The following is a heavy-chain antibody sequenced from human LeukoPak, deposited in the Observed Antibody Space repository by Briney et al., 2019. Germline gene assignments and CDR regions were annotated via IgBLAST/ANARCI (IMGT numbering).Heavy chain of an antibody. V-gene: IGHV3-49*04. Sequence: GGSLRLSCTASGFTFGDYAMSWVRQAPGKGLEWVGFIRSKAYGGTTEYAASVKGRFTISRDDSKSIAYLQMNSLKTEDTAVYYCTRGGYYGSSGLYYFDYWGQGTLVTVSS. CDR1: GFTFGDYA. D-gene: IGHD3-22*01. CDR2: IRSKAYGGTT. CDR3: TRGGYYGSSGLYYFDY. J-gene: IGHJ4*02.